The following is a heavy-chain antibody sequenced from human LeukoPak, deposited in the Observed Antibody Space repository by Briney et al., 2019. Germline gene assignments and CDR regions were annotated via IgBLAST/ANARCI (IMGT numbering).Heavy chain of an antibody. V-gene: IGHV3-21*01. D-gene: IGHD3-10*01. Sequence: GGSLRLSCAASGFTFSSYGMHWVRQAPGKGLEWVSAISGSSDAIYYADSVKGRFTISRDNAKKSLYLQMNSLRAEDTAVYYCVRVITSLTNWFDPWGQGTLVTVSS. J-gene: IGHJ5*02. CDR1: GFTFSSYG. CDR2: ISGSSDAI. CDR3: VRVITSLTNWFDP.